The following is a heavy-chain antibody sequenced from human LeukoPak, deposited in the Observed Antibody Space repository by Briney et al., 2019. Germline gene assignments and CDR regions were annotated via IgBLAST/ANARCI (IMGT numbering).Heavy chain of an antibody. CDR1: GYTFTGHY. V-gene: IGHV1-2*02. J-gene: IGHJ4*02. Sequence: ALVKVSCKASGYTFTGHYMHWVRQAPGQGLEWMGWINPNSGGTNYAQKFQGRVTMTRDTSISTAYMELSRLRSDDTAVYCCAREGYYDSSGYYFGYWGQGTLVTVSS. D-gene: IGHD3-22*01. CDR3: AREGYYDSSGYYFGY. CDR2: INPNSGGT.